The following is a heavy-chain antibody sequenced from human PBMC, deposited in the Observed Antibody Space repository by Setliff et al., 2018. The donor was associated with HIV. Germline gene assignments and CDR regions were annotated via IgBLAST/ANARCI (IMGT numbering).Heavy chain of an antibody. V-gene: IGHV4-4*07. CDR1: GGSISSYY. Sequence: SETLSLTCTVSGGSISSYYWSWIRQPAGKGLEWIGRIYTSGSTNYNPSLKSRVTMSLDTSKKHFSLNLKSVTAADTAVYYCALTGHRLLRGYMDVWGKGTTVTVSS. CDR2: IYTSGST. CDR3: ALTGHRLLRGYMDV. D-gene: IGHD2-15*01. J-gene: IGHJ6*03.